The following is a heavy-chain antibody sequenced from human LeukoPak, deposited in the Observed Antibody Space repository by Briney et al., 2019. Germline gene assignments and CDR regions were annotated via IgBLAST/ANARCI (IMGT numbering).Heavy chain of an antibody. CDR3: ARARGYSYAFDH. CDR2: IFYSGNT. Sequence: SETLSLTCTVSGDSVTSTGHYRGWIRQPPGKGLEWIGNIFYSGNTYYNPSLQSRVTISVDMSKNQFSLRLTSVTAADTAVYYCARARGYSYAFDHWGQGTLVTVSS. J-gene: IGHJ4*02. CDR1: GDSVTSTGHY. D-gene: IGHD5-18*01. V-gene: IGHV4-39*07.